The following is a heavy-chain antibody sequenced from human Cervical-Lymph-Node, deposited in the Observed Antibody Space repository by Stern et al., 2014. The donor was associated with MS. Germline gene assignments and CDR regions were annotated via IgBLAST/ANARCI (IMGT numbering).Heavy chain of an antibody. CDR2: IDEDGTST. CDR1: GFTFSSYW. D-gene: IGHD3-10*01. CDR3: ARSGATDY. Sequence: EVQLEESGGGLVQPGGSLRLSCAASGFTFSSYWMHWVRQAPGRGLVWVSRIDEDGTSTTYADSVKGRFTVSRDNAKNTLYLQMNSLRAEDTAVYYCARSGATDYWGQGTLVTVSS. V-gene: IGHV3-74*02. J-gene: IGHJ4*02.